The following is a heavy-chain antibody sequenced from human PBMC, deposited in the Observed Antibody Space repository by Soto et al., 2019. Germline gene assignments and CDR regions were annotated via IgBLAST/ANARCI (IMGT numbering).Heavy chain of an antibody. CDR1: GVSFSGYY. CDR2: INHSGST. V-gene: IGHV4-34*01. Sequence: SDTLSLTCAVYGVSFSGYYWSWIRQPPGKGLEWIGEINHSGSTNYNPSLKSRVTISVDTSKNQFSLKLSSVTAADTAVYYCARNNRGGRSSRRQRYYYGMDVCGRRTTVTVSS. J-gene: IGHJ6*02. D-gene: IGHD6-13*01. CDR3: ARNNRGGRSSRRQRYYYGMDV.